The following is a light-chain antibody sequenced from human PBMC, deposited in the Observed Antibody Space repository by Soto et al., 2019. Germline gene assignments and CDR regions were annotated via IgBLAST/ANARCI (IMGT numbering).Light chain of an antibody. V-gene: IGKV1-5*01. CDR1: QSISTW. CDR3: QQYSIYWNT. Sequence: DIQMTQSPSTLSASVGDGVTITCRASQSISTWLAWYQQKPGKAPKLLIYDASTLESGVPSRFSGSGSGTEFTLTISSLQPDDFATYYCQQYSIYWNTFGQGTKLKIK. J-gene: IGKJ2*01. CDR2: DAS.